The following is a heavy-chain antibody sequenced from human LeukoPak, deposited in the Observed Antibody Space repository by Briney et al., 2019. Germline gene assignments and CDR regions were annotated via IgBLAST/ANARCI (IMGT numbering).Heavy chain of an antibody. D-gene: IGHD3-3*01. V-gene: IGHV4-39*01. CDR3: ARHERPPDFNNWFDP. J-gene: IGHJ5*02. CDR1: GGSISSSSYY. Sequence: SETLSLTCTVSGGSISSSSYYWGWIRQPPGKGLEWIGSIYYSGSTYYNPSLKSRVTISVDTSKNQFSLKLSSVTAADTAVYYCARHERPPDFNNWFDPWGQGTLVTVSS. CDR2: IYYSGST.